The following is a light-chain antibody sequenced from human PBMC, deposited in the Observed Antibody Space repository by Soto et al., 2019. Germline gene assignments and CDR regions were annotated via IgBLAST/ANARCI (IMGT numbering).Light chain of an antibody. V-gene: IGKV1-27*01. CDR2: AAS. CDR3: QKYNGAPWT. CDR1: QGISSY. Sequence: DIQMTQSPSSLSASVGDRVTITCRASQGISSYLVWYQQKPGKVPKVLIYAASTLQSGVPSRFSGSGSGTDFTLTISSLQPEDVATYYCQKYNGAPWTFGPGTKVDIK. J-gene: IGKJ3*01.